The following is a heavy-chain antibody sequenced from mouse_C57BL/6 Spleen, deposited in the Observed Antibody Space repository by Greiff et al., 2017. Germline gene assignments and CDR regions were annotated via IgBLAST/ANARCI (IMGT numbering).Heavy chain of an antibody. CDR2: IHPNSGST. J-gene: IGHJ2*01. D-gene: IGHD2-3*01. CDR3: AREDGYYDYFDY. CDR1: GYTFTSYW. Sequence: QVQLQQPGAELVKPGASVKLSCKASGYTFTSYWMHWVKQRPGQGLEWIGMIHPNSGSTNYNEKFKSKATLTVDKSSSTAYMQLSSLTSEDSAVYYCAREDGYYDYFDYWGQGTTLTVFS. V-gene: IGHV1-64*01.